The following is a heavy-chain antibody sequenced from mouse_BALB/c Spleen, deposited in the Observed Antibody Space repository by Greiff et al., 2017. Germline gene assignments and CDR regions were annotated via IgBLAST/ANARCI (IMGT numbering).Heavy chain of an antibody. D-gene: IGHD2-12*01. V-gene: IGHV3-5*02. Sequence: VQLKESGPGLVKPSQTVSLTCTVTGISITTGNYRWSWIRQFPGNKLEWIGYIYYSGTITYNPSLTSRTTITRDTSKNQFFLEMNSLTAEDTATYYCARNDGYYAMDYWGQGTPGTVSS. J-gene: IGHJ4*01. CDR3: ARNDGYYAMDY. CDR1: GISITTGNYR. CDR2: IYYSGTI.